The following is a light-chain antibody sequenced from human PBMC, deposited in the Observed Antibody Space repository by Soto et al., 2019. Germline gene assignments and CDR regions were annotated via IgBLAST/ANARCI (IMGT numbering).Light chain of an antibody. J-gene: IGKJ4*01. CDR2: DVS. Sequence: EIVMTQSSATLSGSPGERVTLSCRASQSVGSNIVWYQQKPGQAPRLLIYDVSIRATGIPTRFSGSGSGTEFTLTISGLQSEDLATYHCQKFYDWPLTFGGGTKVEIK. CDR3: QKFYDWPLT. CDR1: QSVGSN. V-gene: IGKV3-15*01.